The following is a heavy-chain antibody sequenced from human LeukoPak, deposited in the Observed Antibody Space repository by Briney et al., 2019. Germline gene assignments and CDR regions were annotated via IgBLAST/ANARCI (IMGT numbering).Heavy chain of an antibody. CDR1: GGSLSAYY. D-gene: IGHD5-18*01. CDR2: INHSGST. CDR3: ARQYTAMVPYFDY. V-gene: IGHV4-34*01. Sequence: SETLSLTCAVYGGSLSAYYWTWIRQPPGKGLEWIGEINHSGSTNYNPSLKSRVTISVDTSKNQFSLKLSSVTAADTAVYYCARQYTAMVPYFDYWGQGTLVTVSS. J-gene: IGHJ4*02.